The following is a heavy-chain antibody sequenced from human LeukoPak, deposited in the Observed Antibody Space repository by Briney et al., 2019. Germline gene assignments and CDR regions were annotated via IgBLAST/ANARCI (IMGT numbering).Heavy chain of an antibody. CDR1: GGTFSTYT. CDR2: IIPILGIT. Sequence: AASVKVSCKASGGTFSTYTFSWVRQAPGQGLEWMGRIIPILGITNYAQNFQGRVTITADKSTSTTYMELSSLRSEDSAVYYCVTDWGPWAVADHGGHNWFDPWGQGTLVTVSS. CDR3: VTDWGPWAVADHGGHNWFDP. J-gene: IGHJ5*02. D-gene: IGHD6-19*01. V-gene: IGHV1-69*04.